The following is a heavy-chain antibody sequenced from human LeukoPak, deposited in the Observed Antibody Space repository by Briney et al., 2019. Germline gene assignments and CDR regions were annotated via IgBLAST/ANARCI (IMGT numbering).Heavy chain of an antibody. D-gene: IGHD3/OR15-3a*01. J-gene: IGHJ4*02. CDR3: ARYYFWTGSYFFDY. CDR1: GFTFTTHW. V-gene: IGHV5-51*01. Sequence: GESLRISCKTSGFTFTTHWIAWVRQMPGEGLELMGIIYPGDSDTNYSPSFQGQVTISADKSTSTAYLQWSSLQASDTAMYYCARYYFWTGSYFFDYWGQGTLVTASA. CDR2: IYPGDSDT.